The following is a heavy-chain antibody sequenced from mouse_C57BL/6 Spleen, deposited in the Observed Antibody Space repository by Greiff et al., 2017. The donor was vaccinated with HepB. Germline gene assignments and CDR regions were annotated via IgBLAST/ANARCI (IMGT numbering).Heavy chain of an antibody. CDR3: ARGEGVCFAY. CDR1: GYSITSGYY. V-gene: IGHV3-6*01. CDR2: ISYDGSN. Sequence: DVQLQESGPGLVKPSQSLSLTCSVTGYSITSGYYWNWIRQFPGNKLAWMGYISYDGSNNYNPSLKNRISITRDTSKNQFFLKLNSVTTEDTATYYCARGEGVCFAYWGQGTLVTVSA. J-gene: IGHJ3*01.